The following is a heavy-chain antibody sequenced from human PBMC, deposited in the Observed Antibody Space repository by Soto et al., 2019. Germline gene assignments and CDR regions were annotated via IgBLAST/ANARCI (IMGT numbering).Heavy chain of an antibody. D-gene: IGHD6-6*01. V-gene: IGHV3-23*01. CDR2: ISGSVGST. CDR3: AKSPPSIPARRFPYYYYGMAV. Sequence: GGSLRLSCAASGFTFSSYAMSWVRQAPGKGLEWVSAISGSVGSTYYADSVKGRFTISRDNSKNTLYLQMNSLRAEDTAVYYCAKSPPSIPARRFPYYYYGMAVWGQGTTVTLSS. CDR1: GFTFSSYA. J-gene: IGHJ6*02.